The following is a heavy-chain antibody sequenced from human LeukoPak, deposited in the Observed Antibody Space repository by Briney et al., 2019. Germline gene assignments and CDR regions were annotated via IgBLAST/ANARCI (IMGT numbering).Heavy chain of an antibody. D-gene: IGHD3-22*01. CDR1: GDSISSYY. CDR3: ARSPTYYYDSSGYYYYFDY. J-gene: IGHJ4*02. V-gene: IGHV4-4*07. Sequence: SETLSLTCTVSGDSISSYYRSWIRQPAGKGLEWIGRIYTNGSTNYHPSLKSRVTMSVDTSKNQFSLKLSSVTAADTAVYYCARSPTYYYDSSGYYYYFDYWGQGTLVTVSS. CDR2: IYTNGST.